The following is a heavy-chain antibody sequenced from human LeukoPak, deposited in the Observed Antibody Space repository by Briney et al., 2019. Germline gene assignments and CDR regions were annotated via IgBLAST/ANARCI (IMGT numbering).Heavy chain of an antibody. CDR1: GFTVSSSY. D-gene: IGHD5-12*01. V-gene: IGHV3-53*04. CDR3: ARAHGSGGDYFDY. CDR2: IYSGGGT. Sequence: QTGGSLRLSCTASGFTVSSSYMTWVRQAPGKGLEWVSLIYSGGGTYYADSVKGRFTISRHNFENTLYLQMNSLRAEDTAVYYCARAHGSGGDYFDYWGQGTLVTVSS. J-gene: IGHJ4*02.